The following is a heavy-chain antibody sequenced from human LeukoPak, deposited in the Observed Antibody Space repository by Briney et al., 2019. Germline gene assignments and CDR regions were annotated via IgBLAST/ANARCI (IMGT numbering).Heavy chain of an antibody. V-gene: IGHV3-11*01. CDR3: ARDLRRLTYFDF. Sequence: PGGSLRLSCTASGFTFSDFYMSWIRQAPGKGLEWVSYISSNGNAIYSADSVKGRFTISRDNAKNSLYLQMNSLRAEDTAVYYCARDLRRLTYFDFWGQGTLVTVS. CDR1: GFTFSDFY. D-gene: IGHD6-25*01. J-gene: IGHJ4*02. CDR2: ISSNGNAI.